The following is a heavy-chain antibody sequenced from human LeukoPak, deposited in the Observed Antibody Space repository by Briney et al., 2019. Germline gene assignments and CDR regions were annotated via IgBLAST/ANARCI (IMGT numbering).Heavy chain of an antibody. CDR3: AKDKGDTAMVTLLEYYFDY. CDR2: ISYDGSNK. CDR1: GFTFSSYG. Sequence: GRSLRLSCAASGFTFSSYGMHWVRQAPGKGLEWVAVISYDGSNKYYADSVKGRFTISRDNSKNTLYLQMNSLRAEDTAVYYCAKDKGDTAMVTLLEYYFDYWGQGTLVTVSS. V-gene: IGHV3-30*18. J-gene: IGHJ4*02. D-gene: IGHD5-18*01.